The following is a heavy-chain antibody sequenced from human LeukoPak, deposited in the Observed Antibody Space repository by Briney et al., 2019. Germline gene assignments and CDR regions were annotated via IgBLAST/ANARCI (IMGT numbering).Heavy chain of an antibody. CDR3: TRDPTTAGRRDN. Sequence: GGSLRLSCAASGFTVSNNYLSWVRQAPGKGLEWVSAIYSDGSTYYADSVKGRFTISRDNSKNTLYLQMNSLRADDTAVYFCTRDPTTAGRRDNWGQGTLVTVSS. CDR2: IYSDGST. V-gene: IGHV3-53*01. CDR1: GFTVSNNY. J-gene: IGHJ4*02. D-gene: IGHD3-10*01.